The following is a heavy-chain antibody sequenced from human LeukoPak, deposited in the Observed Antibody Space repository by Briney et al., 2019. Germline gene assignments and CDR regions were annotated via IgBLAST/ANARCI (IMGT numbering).Heavy chain of an antibody. CDR3: ARVGTAYYYYGMDV. V-gene: IGHV4-31*03. Sequence: PSQTLSLTCTVSGGSISSGGYYWSWIRQHPGKGLEWIGYIYYSGSTYYNPSLKSRVTISVDTSKNQFSLKLSSVTAADTAVYYCARVGTAYYYYGMDVWSQGTTVTVSS. CDR2: IYYSGST. CDR1: GGSISSGGYY. J-gene: IGHJ6*02.